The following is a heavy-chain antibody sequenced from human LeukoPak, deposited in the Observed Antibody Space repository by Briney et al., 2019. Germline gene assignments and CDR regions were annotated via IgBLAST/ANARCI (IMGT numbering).Heavy chain of an antibody. J-gene: IGHJ4*02. D-gene: IGHD1-26*01. CDR1: GFTFSSYA. CDR3: ARGDRWEPADY. Sequence: GGSLRLSCAASGFTFSSYAMSWVRQAPGKGLEWVSSISSSSSYIYYADSVKGRFTISRDNAKNSLYLQMNSLRAEDTAVYYCARGDRWEPADYWGQGTLVTVSS. V-gene: IGHV3-21*01. CDR2: ISSSSSYI.